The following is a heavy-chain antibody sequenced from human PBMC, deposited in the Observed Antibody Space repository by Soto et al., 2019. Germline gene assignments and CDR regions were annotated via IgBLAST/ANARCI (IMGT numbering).Heavy chain of an antibody. Sequence: SVKVSCKASGGTFSSYAISWVRQAPGQGLEWMGGIIPIFGTANYAQKFQGRVTITADESTSTAYMELSSLRSEDTAVYYCARARIFEHYYDSSGYKGLDAFDIWGQGTMVTVSS. CDR1: GGTFSSYA. CDR3: ARARIFEHYYDSSGYKGLDAFDI. CDR2: IIPIFGTA. J-gene: IGHJ3*02. D-gene: IGHD3-22*01. V-gene: IGHV1-69*13.